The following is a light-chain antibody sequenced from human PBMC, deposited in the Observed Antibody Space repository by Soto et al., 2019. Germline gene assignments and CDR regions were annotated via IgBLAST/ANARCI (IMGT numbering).Light chain of an antibody. CDR2: GIS. CDR1: QSVSSNY. CDR3: EQYGSSTRT. V-gene: IGKV3-20*01. J-gene: IGKJ1*01. Sequence: EIVLTQSPGTLSLSPGERATISCRASQSVSSNYFAWYQKKPGQAPRLLIYGISSRATGIPDRFSGSGSGTDFYLTISRLETEDFAVYECEQYGSSTRTFGQGTKVDIK.